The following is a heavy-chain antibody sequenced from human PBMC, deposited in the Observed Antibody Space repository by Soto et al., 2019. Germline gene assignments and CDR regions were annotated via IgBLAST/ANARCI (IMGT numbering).Heavy chain of an antibody. CDR2: IKTKTNVGTR. J-gene: IGHJ4*02. V-gene: IGHV3-15*01. D-gene: IGHD3-9*01. CDR3: TAFNFLTGSNFDS. Sequence: EVQLLESGGGLVKPGGSLRLSCAASGFPFSDTWMSWVRQAPGKGLEWVARIKTKTNVGTRDYAAPVKGRFSISRDDSKNMLFLQMNSLKTEDTAVYYCTAFNFLTGSNFDSWGQGTLVTVSS. CDR1: GFPFSDTW.